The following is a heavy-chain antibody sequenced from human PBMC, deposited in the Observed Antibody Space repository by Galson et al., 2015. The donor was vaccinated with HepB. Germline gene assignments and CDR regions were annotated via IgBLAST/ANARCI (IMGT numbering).Heavy chain of an antibody. CDR2: ISGSGGST. Sequence: SLRLSCAASGFTFSSYAMSWVRQAPGKGLEWVSAISGSGGSTYYADSVKGRFTISRDNSKNTLYLQMNSLRAEDTAVYYCANIMTTWTYLEQADYWGQGTLVTVSS. CDR1: GFTFSSYA. D-gene: IGHD4-11*01. CDR3: ANIMTTWTYLEQADY. V-gene: IGHV3-23*01. J-gene: IGHJ4*02.